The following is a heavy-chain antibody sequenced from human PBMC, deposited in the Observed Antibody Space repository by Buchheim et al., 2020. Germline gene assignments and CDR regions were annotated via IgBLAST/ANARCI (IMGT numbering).Heavy chain of an antibody. CDR3: ALLGFCSGGSCYPGPDY. Sequence: QVQLVQSGAEVKKPGASVKVSCKASGYIFKNYYVHWVRQAPGKGLEWMGWINPKSGGTNYAQKFQGWAPMTSDTSISPAYMELSRLTSDDTAVYFCALLGFCSGGSCYPGPDYWGQGTL. V-gene: IGHV1-2*04. CDR1: GYIFKNYY. D-gene: IGHD2-15*01. J-gene: IGHJ4*02. CDR2: INPKSGGT.